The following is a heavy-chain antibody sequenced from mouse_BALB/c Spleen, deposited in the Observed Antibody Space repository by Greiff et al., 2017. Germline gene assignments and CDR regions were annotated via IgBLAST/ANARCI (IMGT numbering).Heavy chain of an antibody. Sequence: VQLQQSGPELVKPGASVKISCKASGYSFTGYYMHWVKQSHVKSLEWIGRINPYNGATSYNQNFKDKASLTVDKSSSTAYMELHSLTSEDSAVYYCAREDGNLYFDYWGQGTTLTVSS. CDR1: GYSFTGYY. CDR3: AREDGNLYFDY. V-gene: IGHV1-26*01. CDR2: INPYNGAT. J-gene: IGHJ2*01. D-gene: IGHD2-1*01.